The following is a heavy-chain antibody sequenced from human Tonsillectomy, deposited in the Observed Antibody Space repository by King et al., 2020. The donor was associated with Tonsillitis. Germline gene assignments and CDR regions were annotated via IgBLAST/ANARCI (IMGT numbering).Heavy chain of an antibody. V-gene: IGHV4-39*07. CDR3: ARHGFYVILTGYYLNGNFDY. J-gene: IGHJ4*02. CDR1: GGSISSSSYY. D-gene: IGHD3-9*01. CDR2: IYYSGST. Sequence: QLQESGPGLVKPSETLSLTCTVSGGSISSSSYYWGWIRQPPGKGLEWIGSIYYSGSTYYNPSLKSRVTISVDTSKNQFSLKLSSVTAADTAVYYCARHGFYVILTGYYLNGNFDYWGQGTLVTVSS.